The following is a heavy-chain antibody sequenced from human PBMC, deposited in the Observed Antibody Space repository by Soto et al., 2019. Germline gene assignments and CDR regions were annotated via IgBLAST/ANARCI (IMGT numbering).Heavy chain of an antibody. CDR1: EFTFSSYA. V-gene: IGHV3-23*01. J-gene: IGHJ4*02. D-gene: IGHD6-13*01. CDR2: IAATGDNT. CDR3: AKRLSYTGSWHFFDY. Sequence: EVQLLESGGGLVQPGGSLRLSCAASEFTFSSYAMSWVRQPPGKGLEWVSTIAATGDNTYYAGSVKGRFTISRDSSRDTLYLQMNSLRAEDTAVYYCAKRLSYTGSWHFFDYWGQGTLVTVSS.